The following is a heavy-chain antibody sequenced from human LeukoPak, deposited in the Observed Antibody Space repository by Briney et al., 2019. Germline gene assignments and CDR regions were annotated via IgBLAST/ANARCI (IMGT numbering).Heavy chain of an antibody. V-gene: IGHV7-4-1*02. CDR3: ARVESHGSLGV. J-gene: IGHJ6*04. Sequence: GASVKVSCKASGYTFTGYYMHWVRQAPGQGLEWMGWINTNTGNPKYAQDFTGRFVFSLDTSVSTAYLQISSLKAEDTAVYYCARVESHGSLGVWGKGTTVTVSS. CDR1: GYTFTGYY. CDR2: INTNTGNP. D-gene: IGHD1-1*01.